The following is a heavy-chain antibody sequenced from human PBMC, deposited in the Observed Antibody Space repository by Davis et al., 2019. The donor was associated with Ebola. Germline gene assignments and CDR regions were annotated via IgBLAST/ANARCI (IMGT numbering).Heavy chain of an antibody. CDR1: GFTFSSYE. J-gene: IGHJ6*02. CDR2: ISSSGSTI. V-gene: IGHV3-48*03. CDR3: ARGLVTPRLYYYYGMDV. D-gene: IGHD4-23*01. Sequence: GGSLRLSCAASGFTFSSYEMNWVRQAPGKGLEWVSYISSSGSTIYYADSVKGRFTISRDNAKNSLYLQMNSLRAEDTAVYYCARGLVTPRLYYYYGMDVWGQGTTVTVSS.